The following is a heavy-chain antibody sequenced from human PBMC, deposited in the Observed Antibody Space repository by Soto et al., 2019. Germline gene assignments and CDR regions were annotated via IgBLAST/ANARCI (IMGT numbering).Heavy chain of an antibody. Sequence: QVQLVESGGGVVQPGRSLRLSCAASGFTFSSYGMHWVRQAPGKGLEWVAVISYDGSNKYYADSVKGRFTISRDNSKNTLYLQMNSLRAEDTAVYYCAKDWHLGYSGSYHFDYWGQGTLVTVSS. CDR2: ISYDGSNK. J-gene: IGHJ4*02. V-gene: IGHV3-30*18. CDR3: AKDWHLGYSGSYHFDY. D-gene: IGHD1-26*01. CDR1: GFTFSSYG.